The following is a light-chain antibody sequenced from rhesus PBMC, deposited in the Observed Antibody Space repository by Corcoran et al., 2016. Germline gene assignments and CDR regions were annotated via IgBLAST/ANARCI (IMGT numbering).Light chain of an antibody. V-gene: IGKV1-21*01. J-gene: IGKJ1*01. CDR2: KAS. CDR1: QGISTW. CDR3: QQCNTPPWT. Sequence: DIQMTQSPSSLSASVGDKVTITCRASQGISTWLAWYQQQPGKPLQLLIYKASSLQSGVPSRFRGSGSGTEFTLTISSLQPEDFATYYCQQCNTPPWTFGQGTRVEIK.